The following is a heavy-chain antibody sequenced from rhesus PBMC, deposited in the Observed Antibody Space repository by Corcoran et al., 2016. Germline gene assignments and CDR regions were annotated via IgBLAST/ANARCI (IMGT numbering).Heavy chain of an antibody. CDR2: IYGSVSST. D-gene: IGHD2-8*01. CDR3: VRGGGGYCSGGVCYAIFDY. Sequence: QLQLQESGPGLVKPSETLSVTCAVSGGSISSSYWSWIRQAPGKGLEWIGYIYGSVSSTNSHPSLKSRVPLSVDTSKNQFSLKLSSVTAADTAVYYCVRGGGGYCSGGVCYAIFDYWGQGVLVTVSS. V-gene: IGHV4-169*01. J-gene: IGHJ4*01. CDR1: GGSISSSY.